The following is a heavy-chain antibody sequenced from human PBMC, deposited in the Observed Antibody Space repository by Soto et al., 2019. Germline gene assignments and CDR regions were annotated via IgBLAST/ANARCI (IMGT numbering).Heavy chain of an antibody. CDR1: GCRFSISP. CDR3: ARDPKTSGGQHWAFNYFDS. V-gene: IGHV3-30-3*01. Sequence: GGTLRRFPTAYGCRFSISPKQWVRQAPGEGPEGVALISYDGTNKFYADSVKGRFTISRDNSKSTLYLQVDRLRPEDAAVYYCARDPKTSGGQHWAFNYFDSWGQGTLVPV. J-gene: IGHJ4*02. CDR2: ISYDGTNK. D-gene: IGHD7-27*01.